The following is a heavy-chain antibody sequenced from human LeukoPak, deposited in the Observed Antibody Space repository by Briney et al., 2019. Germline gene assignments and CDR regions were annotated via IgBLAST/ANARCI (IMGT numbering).Heavy chain of an antibody. J-gene: IGHJ4*02. CDR2: INPNSGGT. CDR3: ARGRRAAAGKNAFDY. V-gene: IGHV1-2*02. Sequence: GASVKVSCKASGYAFTGYYIHWARQAPGQGLEWMGWINPNSGGTNYAQKFQGRVTMTRDTSISTAYMELSRLRSDDTAVYYCARGRRAAAGKNAFDYWGQGTLVTVSS. D-gene: IGHD6-13*01. CDR1: GYAFTGYY.